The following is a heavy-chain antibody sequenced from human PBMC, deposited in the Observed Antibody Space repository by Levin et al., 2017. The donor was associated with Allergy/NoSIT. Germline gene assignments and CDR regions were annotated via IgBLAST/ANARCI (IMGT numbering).Heavy chain of an antibody. CDR1: GFTFSSYA. D-gene: IGHD6-13*01. V-gene: IGHV3-23*01. CDR2: ISGSGGST. J-gene: IGHJ4*02. Sequence: PGGSLRLSCAASGFTFSSYAMSWVRQAPGKGLEWVSAISGSGGSTYYADSVKGRFTISRDNSKNTLYLQMNSLRAEDTAVYYCAKDIDSSSGYAEYYFDYWGQGTLVTVSS. CDR3: AKDIDSSSGYAEYYFDY.